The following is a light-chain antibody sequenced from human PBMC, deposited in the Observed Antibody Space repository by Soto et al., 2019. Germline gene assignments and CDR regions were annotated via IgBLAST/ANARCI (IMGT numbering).Light chain of an antibody. V-gene: IGKV3-15*01. J-gene: IGKJ1*01. CDR2: GAS. CDR3: QQYNNWPPWT. CDR1: QSVSSN. Sequence: EIMMTQSPATLSVSPGERATLSCRASQSVSSNLAWYLQKPGQAPRLLIYGASTRATGIPARFSGSGSGTEFTLTISSLQSEDFAVYYCQQYNNWPPWTFGQGTKVDIK.